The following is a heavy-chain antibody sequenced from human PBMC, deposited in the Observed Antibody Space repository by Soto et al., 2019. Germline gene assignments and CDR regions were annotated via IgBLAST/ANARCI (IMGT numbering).Heavy chain of an antibody. Sequence: EVKLVESGGGLVQPGGSLRLSCAASGFTFSGSWMHWVRQAPGKGLILVSRINGDGSGTSYADFVKGRFTISRDNAKNTLFLQMNGLRAEDTAVYYCARGIFGSGTANDYWGQGTLVTVSS. V-gene: IGHV3-74*01. J-gene: IGHJ4*02. CDR1: GFTFSGSW. D-gene: IGHD3-10*01. CDR2: INGDGSGT. CDR3: ARGIFGSGTANDY.